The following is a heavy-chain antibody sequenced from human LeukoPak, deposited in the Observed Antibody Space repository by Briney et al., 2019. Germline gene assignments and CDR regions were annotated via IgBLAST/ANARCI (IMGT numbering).Heavy chain of an antibody. J-gene: IGHJ4*02. Sequence: PGGSLRLSCAASGLTFSSYWMSWVRQAPGKGLEWVANIKQDGSEIYYLDSVKGRFTISRDNAKNSLYLQMNSLRVEDTAVYYCATIEAVRFHYWGQGTLVTVSS. CDR1: GLTFSSYW. V-gene: IGHV3-7*01. D-gene: IGHD6-19*01. CDR3: ATIEAVRFHY. CDR2: IKQDGSEI.